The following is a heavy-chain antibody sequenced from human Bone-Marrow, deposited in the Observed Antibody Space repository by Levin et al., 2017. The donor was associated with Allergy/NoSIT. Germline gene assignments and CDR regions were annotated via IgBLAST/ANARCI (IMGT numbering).Heavy chain of an antibody. CDR1: GFTFSIYV. CDR3: AKAGKVAQYCTNGVCAHFDY. Sequence: GGSLRLSCAVSGFTFSIYVMHWVRQAPGKGLEWVAVISDDGSNKYYVESVKGRFTVSRDNSKNTLYLQMNSLRPEDTAVYYCAKAGKVAQYCTNGVCAHFDYWGQGTLVTVSS. V-gene: IGHV3-30*18. J-gene: IGHJ4*02. CDR2: ISDDGSNK. D-gene: IGHD2-8*01.